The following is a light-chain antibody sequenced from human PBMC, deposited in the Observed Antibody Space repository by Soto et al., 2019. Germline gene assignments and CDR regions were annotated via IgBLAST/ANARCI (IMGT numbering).Light chain of an antibody. CDR3: LVWDSSGDPVI. J-gene: IGLJ2*01. CDR2: DDS. Sequence: SYELTQPPSVSVAPGQTARITCGGNRIASKSVQWYEQKPGQAPVAVMYDDSDRPSGIPERFSGSNSGNTATLIISRVEAGDEADYYCLVWDSSGDPVIFGGGTQLTVL. V-gene: IGLV3-21*02. CDR1: RIASKS.